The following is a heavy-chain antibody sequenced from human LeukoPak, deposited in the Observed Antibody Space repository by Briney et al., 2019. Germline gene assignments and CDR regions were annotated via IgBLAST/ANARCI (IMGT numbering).Heavy chain of an antibody. CDR2: IYTSGST. CDR3: ARVSRAGDAFDI. V-gene: IGHV4-61*02. Sequence: SETLSLTCTVSGDSISSGDYYWSWIRQPAGKGLEWIGRIYTSGSTNYNPSLRSRVTISVGTSKNQFSLKLSSVTAADTAVYYCARVSRAGDAFDIWGQGTMVTVSS. CDR1: GDSISSGDYY. J-gene: IGHJ3*02.